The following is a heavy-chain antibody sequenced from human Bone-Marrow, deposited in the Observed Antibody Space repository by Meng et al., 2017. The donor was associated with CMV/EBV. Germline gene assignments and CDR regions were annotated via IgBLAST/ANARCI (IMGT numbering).Heavy chain of an antibody. J-gene: IGHJ6*02. V-gene: IGHV3-21*01. CDR3: ARDRDFWRADGMDV. Sequence: GGSLRLSCAASGFTFSSYSMNWVRQAPGKGLEWVSSISSSSSYIYYADSVKGRFTISRDNAKNSLYLQMNSLRAEDTAVYYCARDRDFWRADGMDVWGQGTTVTVSS. CDR1: GFTFSSYS. D-gene: IGHD3-3*01. CDR2: ISSSSSYI.